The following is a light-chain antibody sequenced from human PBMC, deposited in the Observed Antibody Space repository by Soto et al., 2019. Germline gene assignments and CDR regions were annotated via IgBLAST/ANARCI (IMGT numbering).Light chain of an antibody. Sequence: EIVLTQFPGTLFLSPGERATLSCRASQSVSSSYLAWYQQKPGQAPRLLIYGASSRATGIPDRFSGSGSGTDFTLTISRLEPEDFAVYYCQQYGSSLITFGQGTRLEIK. V-gene: IGKV3-20*01. CDR2: GAS. CDR1: QSVSSSY. CDR3: QQYGSSLIT. J-gene: IGKJ5*01.